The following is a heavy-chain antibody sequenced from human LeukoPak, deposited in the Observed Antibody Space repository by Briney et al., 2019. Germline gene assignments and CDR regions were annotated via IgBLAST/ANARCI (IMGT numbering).Heavy chain of an antibody. Sequence: SETLSLTCTVSVGSITSINYFWGWIRQSPGKGLEWIGYIFYSGSTNYNPSLKSRVTISVDTSKNQFSLKLTSVTAADTAVYYCARHGSSWSYFDCWGQGTLVTVSS. V-gene: IGHV4-61*05. CDR2: IFYSGST. D-gene: IGHD6-13*01. CDR3: ARHGSSWSYFDC. CDR1: VGSITSINYF. J-gene: IGHJ4*02.